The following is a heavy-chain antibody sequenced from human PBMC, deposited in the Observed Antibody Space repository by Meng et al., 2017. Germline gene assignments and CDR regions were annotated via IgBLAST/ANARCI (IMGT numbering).Heavy chain of an antibody. V-gene: IGHV3-7*01. Sequence: GGSLRLSCAASGFTFSSYWMSWVRQAPGKGREWVANIKQDGSEKYYVDSVKGRFTISRDNAKNSLYLQMNSLRAEDTAVYYCARDEGYCSSTSCYRYYYYGMDVWGQGTTVTVSS. CDR3: ARDEGYCSSTSCYRYYYYGMDV. CDR1: GFTFSSYW. D-gene: IGHD2-2*01. J-gene: IGHJ6*02. CDR2: IKQDGSEK.